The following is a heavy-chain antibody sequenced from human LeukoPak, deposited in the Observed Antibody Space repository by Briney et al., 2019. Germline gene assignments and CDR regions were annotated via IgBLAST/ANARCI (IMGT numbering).Heavy chain of an antibody. CDR1: GYTFTSYD. CDR3: ARDERHSPDV. J-gene: IGHJ6*02. Sequence: ASVKVTCKASGYTFTSYDITWVRQPPPRGRVWMGWISAYNGNTNYAQQPQGRVTTTTDTSTNTAYMEVRRLTSDDTAVYYCARDERHSPDVWGQGTTVTVSS. V-gene: IGHV1-18*01. D-gene: IGHD6-25*01. CDR2: ISAYNGNT.